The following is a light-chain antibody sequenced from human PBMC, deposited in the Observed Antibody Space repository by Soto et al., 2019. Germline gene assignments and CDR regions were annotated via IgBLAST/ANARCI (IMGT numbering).Light chain of an antibody. CDR1: QSVSSY. CDR2: DAS. V-gene: IGKV3-11*01. J-gene: IGKJ3*01. Sequence: IVLTQSPATLSLSPGERATLSCRASQSVSSYLAWYQQKPGQAPRLLIYDASNRATGIPARFSGSGPGTDFTLTIGILEPEDFAVYYCQQRSNWPPWFSFGLGTELDIK. CDR3: QQRSNWPPWFS.